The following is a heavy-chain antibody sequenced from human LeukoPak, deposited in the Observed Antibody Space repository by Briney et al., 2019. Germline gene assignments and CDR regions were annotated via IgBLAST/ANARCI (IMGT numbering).Heavy chain of an antibody. V-gene: IGHV4-4*07. CDR3: AVDDRGFDP. Sequence: SETLSLTCNVSGVSKSTFYMSWIRQPAGKRLEWIGRIETTGSTNYTPSLKSRVTMSVDTSKRHFSLRLTSVTAADAAVYYCAVDDRGFDPWGQGTLVTVSS. D-gene: IGHD3-22*01. CDR1: GVSKSTFY. CDR2: IETTGST. J-gene: IGHJ5*02.